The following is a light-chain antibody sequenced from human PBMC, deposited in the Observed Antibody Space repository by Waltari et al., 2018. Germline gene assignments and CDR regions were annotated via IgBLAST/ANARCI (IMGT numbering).Light chain of an antibody. V-gene: IGLV2-14*03. Sequence: QSALTQPASVSGSPGQSITISCTGSSSDVDYVYWYQQFPGKAPKVLSYDVNRRLSGVPQRFPVSKSGSTASQTISGHEPQNEADYYCTSYADIIPVVFGGVTKLTVL. CDR1: SSDVDY. CDR3: TSYADIIPVV. CDR2: DVN. J-gene: IGLJ2*01.